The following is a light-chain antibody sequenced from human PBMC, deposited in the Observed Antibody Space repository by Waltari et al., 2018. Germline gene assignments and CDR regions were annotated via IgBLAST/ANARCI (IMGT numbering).Light chain of an antibody. Sequence: QSVLTQPPSVSGAPGQRVTIPCTATSPNIRAGFDVHWYQQLPGAAPNPPLYANNHRPSVVPARFSGSKSDTSASLAITGLQAEDEADYYCQSYDSSLTDFVFGSGTRVSV. CDR3: QSYDSSLTDFV. J-gene: IGLJ1*01. CDR1: SPNIRAGFD. CDR2: ANN. V-gene: IGLV1-40*01.